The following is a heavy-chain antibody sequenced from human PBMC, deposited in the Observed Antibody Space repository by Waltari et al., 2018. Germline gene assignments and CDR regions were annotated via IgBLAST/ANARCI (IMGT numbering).Heavy chain of an antibody. D-gene: IGHD3-16*01. V-gene: IGHV3-64*02. CDR3: ARGSYYDSYPYGMDV. CDR1: GFTFSSYA. J-gene: IGHJ6*02. Sequence: EVQLVESGEGLVQPGGSLRLSCAASGFTFSSYAMHWVRQAPGKGLEYVSAISSNGGSTYYADSVKGRFTISRDNSKNTLYLQMGSLRAEDMAVYYCARGSYYDSYPYGMDVWGQGTTVTVSS. CDR2: ISSNGGST.